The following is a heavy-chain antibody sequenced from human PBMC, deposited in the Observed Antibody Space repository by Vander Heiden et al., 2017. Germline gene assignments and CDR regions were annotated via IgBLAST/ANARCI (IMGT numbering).Heavy chain of an antibody. Sequence: QLHLQESGSGLVQPSETLSLTSTVPGASIASSGYFWGWIRQPPGKGLEWIGSIYYTGTSYYSPSLQTRLSMSVDTSKNQFSLNLSSVTAADTAVFYCVRGRKTYYFVDWGQGILVTVSS. D-gene: IGHD3-10*02. CDR1: GASIASSGYF. CDR3: VRGRKTYYFVD. J-gene: IGHJ4*02. V-gene: IGHV4-39*01. CDR2: IYYTGTS.